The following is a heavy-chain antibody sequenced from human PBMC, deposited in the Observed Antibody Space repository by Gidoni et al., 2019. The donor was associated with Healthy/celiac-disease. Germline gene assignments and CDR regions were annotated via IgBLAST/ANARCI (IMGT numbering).Heavy chain of an antibody. CDR1: GFTFSSYG. J-gene: IGHJ2*01. CDR2: IWYDGSNK. V-gene: IGHV3-33*01. CDR3: ARDQGSGWYVGWYFDL. Sequence: QVQLVESGGGVVQPGRSLRLSCAASGFTFSSYGMHWVRQAPGKGLEWVAVIWYDGSNKYYADSVKGRFTISRDNSKNTLYLQMNSLRAEDTAVYYCARDQGSGWYVGWYFDLWGRGTLVTVSS. D-gene: IGHD6-19*01.